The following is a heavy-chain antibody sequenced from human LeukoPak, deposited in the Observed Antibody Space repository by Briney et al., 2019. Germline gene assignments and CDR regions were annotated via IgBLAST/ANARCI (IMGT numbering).Heavy chain of an antibody. CDR3: AKDQSDSLYY. Sequence: GGSLRLSCAASGFTFSTYGMHWVRQAPGKGLEWVAVIWNDGSNKFYVDSVKGRFTNSRDNSENTLYLQMNSLRAEDTAVYYCAKDQSDSLYYWGQGTLVTVSS. CDR1: GFTFSTYG. V-gene: IGHV3-33*06. D-gene: IGHD2-21*02. CDR2: IWNDGSNK. J-gene: IGHJ4*02.